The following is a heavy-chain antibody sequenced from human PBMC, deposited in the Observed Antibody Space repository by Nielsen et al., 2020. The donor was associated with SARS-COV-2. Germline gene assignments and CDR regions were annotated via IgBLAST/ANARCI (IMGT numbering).Heavy chain of an antibody. Sequence: WIRQPPGKGLEWVAVIWYDGSNKYYADSVKGRFTISRDNSKNTLYLQMNSLRAEDTAVYYCARDPYYYGSGGYYNVYYGMDVWGQGTTVTVSS. J-gene: IGHJ6*02. CDR3: ARDPYYYGSGGYYNVYYGMDV. D-gene: IGHD3-10*01. CDR2: IWYDGSNK. V-gene: IGHV3-33*01.